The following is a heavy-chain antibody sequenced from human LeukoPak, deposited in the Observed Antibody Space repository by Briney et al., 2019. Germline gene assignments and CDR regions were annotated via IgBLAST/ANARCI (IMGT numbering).Heavy chain of an antibody. J-gene: IGHJ4*02. D-gene: IGHD4-17*01. Sequence: ASVKVSCKASGYTFTSYDINWVRQATGQGLEWMGSMSPNSTNTAYAKRFQGRVTITRNTSINTAYMELSSLTSEDTAVYYCARNQGHSDYGLDYWGQGTLVTVSS. V-gene: IGHV1-8*01. CDR3: ARNQGHSDYGLDY. CDR2: MSPNSTNT. CDR1: GYTFTSYD.